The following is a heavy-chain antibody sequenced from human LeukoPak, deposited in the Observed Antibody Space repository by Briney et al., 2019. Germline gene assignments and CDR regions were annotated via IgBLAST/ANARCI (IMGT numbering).Heavy chain of an antibody. D-gene: IGHD5-18*01. Sequence: PGGSLRLSCAASGFSLSGYWMTWVRQAPGKRLEWVARLHADGVEQNYVDSVTGRFTMSRDNAKNSLDLQMNSLRVEDTAVYYCARGGYSFDYLGQGTLVAVSS. J-gene: IGHJ4*02. CDR2: LHADGVEQ. V-gene: IGHV3-7*01. CDR3: ARGGYSFDY. CDR1: GFSLSGYW.